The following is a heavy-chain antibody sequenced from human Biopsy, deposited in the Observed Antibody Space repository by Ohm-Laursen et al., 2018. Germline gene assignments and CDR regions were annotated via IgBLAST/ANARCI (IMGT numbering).Heavy chain of an antibody. V-gene: IGHV4-59*02. J-gene: IGHJ6*02. CDR1: GDSVTKYY. Sequence: TLSLTCTVSGDSVTKYYWSWIRQPPGKGLEWIGHIYYSVMTNYNPSLQSRVSISVDTSRNQVSLTLSSVTAADTAVYYCARMDCSGGSCHYYSYGMDVWGQGTTVTVSS. CDR2: IYYSVMT. D-gene: IGHD2-15*01. CDR3: ARMDCSGGSCHYYSYGMDV.